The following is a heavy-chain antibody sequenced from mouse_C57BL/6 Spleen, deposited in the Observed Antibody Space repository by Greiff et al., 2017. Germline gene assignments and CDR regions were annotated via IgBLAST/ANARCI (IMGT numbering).Heavy chain of an antibody. D-gene: IGHD2-4*01. CDR3: ARAYDYVWYFDG. Sequence: EVKLQESGPELVKPGASVKIPCKASGYTFTDYNMDWVKQSHGKSLEWIGDINPNNGGTIYNQKFKGKATLTVDNSSSTAYMELRSRTSEDTAVYYCARAYDYVWYFDGWGTGTTVTVAS. J-gene: IGHJ1*03. CDR2: INPNNGGT. CDR1: GYTFTDYN. V-gene: IGHV1-18*01.